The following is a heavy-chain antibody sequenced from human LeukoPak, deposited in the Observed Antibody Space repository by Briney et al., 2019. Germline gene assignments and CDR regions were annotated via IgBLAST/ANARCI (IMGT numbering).Heavy chain of an antibody. J-gene: IGHJ5*02. CDR2: IYYSGST. D-gene: IGHD2-2*02. CDR3: ARARRWYCSSTSCYTGGWFDP. Sequence: SETLSLTCTVSGGSISSYYWSWIRQPPGKGLEWIGYIYYSGSTNYNPSLKSRVTISVDTSKNQFSLKLSSVTAADTAVYYCARARRWYCSSTSCYTGGWFDPWGQGTPVTVSS. V-gene: IGHV4-59*01. CDR1: GGSISSYY.